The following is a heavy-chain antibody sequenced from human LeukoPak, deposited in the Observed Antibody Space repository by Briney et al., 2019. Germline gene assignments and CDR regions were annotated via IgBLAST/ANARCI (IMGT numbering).Heavy chain of an antibody. V-gene: IGHV3-7*03. J-gene: IGHJ6*02. Sequence: GGSLRLSCAASGFALSSHWMTWVRQVSGRGPEWVANVNRDGSETYYLDSVKGRFTISKDNAKNSLYLQMNSLRAEDTALYHCARNNGMDVWGQGTTVIVSS. CDR1: GFALSSHW. CDR2: VNRDGSET. CDR3: ARNNGMDV.